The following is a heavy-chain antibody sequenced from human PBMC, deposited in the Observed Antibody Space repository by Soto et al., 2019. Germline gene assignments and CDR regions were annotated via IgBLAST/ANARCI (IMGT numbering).Heavy chain of an antibody. V-gene: IGHV3-33*01. D-gene: IGHD3-10*01. CDR1: GFTFSTYG. CDR3: ARVRGGSGTFPPLY. CDR2: IWYDGSKK. J-gene: IGHJ4*02. Sequence: QVQLVESGGGVVQPGRSLRLSCAASGFTFSTYGMHWVRQAPGKGLEWVAVIWYDGSKKYYADSVKGRFTISRDNSNNMLYLEMTSLRAEDTAMYYGARVRGGSGTFPPLYWGQGTLVTVSS.